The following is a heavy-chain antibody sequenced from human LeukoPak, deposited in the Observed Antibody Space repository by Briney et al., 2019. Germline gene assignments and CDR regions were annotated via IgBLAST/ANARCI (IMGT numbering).Heavy chain of an antibody. V-gene: IGHV1-2*02. J-gene: IGHJ3*02. CDR2: INPYSGGT. D-gene: IGHD3-3*01. CDR3: VKMYYDFWSAFDI. Sequence: ASVKVSCKASGYTFTGNYMHWVRQAPGQGLEWMGWINPYSGGTNYAQKFQGRVTMTRDTSITTAYMELSRLRSDDTAVYYCVKMYYDFWSAFDIWGQGTMVTVSS. CDR1: GYTFTGNY.